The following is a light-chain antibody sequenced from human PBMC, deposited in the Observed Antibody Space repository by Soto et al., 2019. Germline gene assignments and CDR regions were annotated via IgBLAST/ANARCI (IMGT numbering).Light chain of an antibody. CDR2: DAS. Sequence: DIQMPQSPSSLSASVGDRVTITCQASRDISNYLNWYQQKPGKAPKLLIYDASNLETGVPSRFSGSGSGTDFTFTIRSLQPEDIATYYYQQYDNLPPYTFGQGTKLEIK. CDR3: QQYDNLPPYT. J-gene: IGKJ2*01. CDR1: RDISNY. V-gene: IGKV1-33*01.